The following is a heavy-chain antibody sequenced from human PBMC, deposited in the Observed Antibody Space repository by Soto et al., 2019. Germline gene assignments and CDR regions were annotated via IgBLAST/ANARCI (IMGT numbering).Heavy chain of an antibody. D-gene: IGHD3-3*01. J-gene: IGHJ3*02. CDR2: INPSGGST. Sequence: ASVKVSCKASGYTFTSYYMHWVRQAPGQGLEWMGIINPSGGSTSYAQKFQGRVTMTRDTSTSTVYMELSSLRSEDTAVYYCAKGRTVNYDFWNGPENDAFDIWGQGTMVTVSS. CDR3: AKGRTVNYDFWNGPENDAFDI. CDR1: GYTFTSYY. V-gene: IGHV1-46*01.